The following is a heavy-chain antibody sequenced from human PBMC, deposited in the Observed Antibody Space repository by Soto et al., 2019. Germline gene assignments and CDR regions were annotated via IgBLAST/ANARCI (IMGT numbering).Heavy chain of an antibody. V-gene: IGHV1-8*02. CDR1: GYTFTDYD. CDR3: EVTTGY. J-gene: IGHJ4*02. D-gene: IGHD1-1*01. CDR2: MSPDSGNT. Sequence: QVQVVQSRAEVKKPGASVRVSCKTSGYTFTDYDINWVRQAAGQGLEYMGWMSPDSGNTGYSQQFQGRVTMTSNTSTSTAYMELSSLTSEDTAAYYCEVTTGYWGQGTMVTVSS.